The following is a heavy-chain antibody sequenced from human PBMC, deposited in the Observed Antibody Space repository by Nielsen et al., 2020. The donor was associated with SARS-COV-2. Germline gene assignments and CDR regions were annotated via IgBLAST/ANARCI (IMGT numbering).Heavy chain of an antibody. CDR2: ISYDGSNK. J-gene: IGHJ6*02. V-gene: IGHV3-30*18. Sequence: GESLKISCAASGFTFSSYGMHWVRQAPGKGLEWVAVISYDGSNKYYADSVKGRFTISRDNSKNTLYLQMNSPRAEDTAVYYCAKDSRGNYYYGMDVWGQGTTVTVSS. CDR1: GFTFSSYG. CDR3: AKDSRGNYYYGMDV.